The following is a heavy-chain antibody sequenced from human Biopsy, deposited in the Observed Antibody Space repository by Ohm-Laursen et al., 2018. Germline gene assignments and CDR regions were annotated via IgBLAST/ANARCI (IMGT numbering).Heavy chain of an antibody. CDR1: GGSIISYY. Sequence: GTLSLTWSVSGGSIISYYWTWIRQPPGKGLEWIGHVYNGGITDYYPSLQSRVTISVDTSKNHFSLRLRSVTPADTAIYYCARDRGYYSDRTVPGYFDLWGRGTLVTVSS. D-gene: IGHD3-22*01. V-gene: IGHV4-59*01. J-gene: IGHJ2*01. CDR2: VYNGGIT. CDR3: ARDRGYYSDRTVPGYFDL.